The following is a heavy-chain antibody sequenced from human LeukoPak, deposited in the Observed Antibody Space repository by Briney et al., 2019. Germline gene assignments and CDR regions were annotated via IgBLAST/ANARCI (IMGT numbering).Heavy chain of an antibody. J-gene: IGHJ3*01. CDR2: ISGGGGST. CDR3: AKDWRSHILRGTFDL. D-gene: IGHD3-10*01. CDR1: GFTFKNHA. V-gene: IGHV3-23*01. Sequence: GGSLRLSCAASGFTFKNHAMSWVRQAPGKGLEWVSAISGGGGSTDYADSVKGRFTISRDNSKNTLYLQMNSLRAEDTATYYCAKDWRSHILRGTFDLWGQGTMVTVSS.